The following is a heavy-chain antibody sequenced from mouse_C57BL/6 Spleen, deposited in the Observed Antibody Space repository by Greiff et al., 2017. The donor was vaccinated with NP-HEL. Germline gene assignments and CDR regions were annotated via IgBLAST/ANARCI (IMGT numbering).Heavy chain of an antibody. CDR1: GYTFTSYG. J-gene: IGHJ4*01. V-gene: IGHV1-81*01. D-gene: IGHD1-1*01. CDR3: ARGYGSSRYYAMDY. Sequence: VQLQQSGAELARPGASVKLSCKASGYTFTSYGISWVKQRTGQGLEWIGEIYPRSGNTYYNEKFKGKATLTADKSSSTAYMELRSLTSEDSAVYFCARGYGSSRYYAMDYWGQGTSVTVSS. CDR2: IYPRSGNT.